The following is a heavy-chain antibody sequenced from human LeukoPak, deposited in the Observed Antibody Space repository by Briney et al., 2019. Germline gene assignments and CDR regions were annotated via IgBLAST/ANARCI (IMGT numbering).Heavy chain of an antibody. V-gene: IGHV1-24*01. Sequence: ASVKVSCKVSGYTLTELSIHWVRQAPGKGLEWVGVFDPEDGETIYAQKFQGRVTMTEDTSTDTAYMELSSLRSDDTTVYYCATVPYDSSGYTFDYWGQGTLVTVSS. D-gene: IGHD3-22*01. CDR2: FDPEDGET. CDR3: ATVPYDSSGYTFDY. J-gene: IGHJ4*02. CDR1: GYTLTELS.